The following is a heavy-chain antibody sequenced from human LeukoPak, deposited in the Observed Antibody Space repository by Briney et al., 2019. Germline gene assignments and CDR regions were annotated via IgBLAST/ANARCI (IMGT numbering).Heavy chain of an antibody. CDR1: GFTFSSYG. CDR3: AQARGYSFDY. V-gene: IGHV3-33*06. CDR2: IWYDGNNK. J-gene: IGHJ4*02. Sequence: QPGRSLRLSCAASGFTFSSYGMHWVRQAPGKGLEWVAVIWYDGNNKYYTDSVKGRFTISRDNSKKTVHLQMNSLRTEDTAMYYCAQARGYSFDYWGQGTLVTVSS. D-gene: IGHD5-18*01.